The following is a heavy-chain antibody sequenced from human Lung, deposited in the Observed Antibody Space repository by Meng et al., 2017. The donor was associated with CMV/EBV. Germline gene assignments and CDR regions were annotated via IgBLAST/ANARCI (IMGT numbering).Heavy chain of an antibody. Sequence: ASVXVSXKASGYTFIGYYIHWVRQAPGQGLEWMGCINPNSDGTNYAQKFQGRVTMTRDTSISTAYMELNRLRFDDTAVYYCARSAQLWLDHFDYSGQGTLVTVSS. CDR3: ARSAQLWLDHFDY. CDR1: GYTFIGYY. V-gene: IGHV1-2*02. D-gene: IGHD5-18*01. CDR2: INPNSDGT. J-gene: IGHJ4*02.